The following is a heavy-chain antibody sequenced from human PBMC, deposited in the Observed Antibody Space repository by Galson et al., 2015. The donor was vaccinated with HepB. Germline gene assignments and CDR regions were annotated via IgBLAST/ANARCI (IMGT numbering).Heavy chain of an antibody. Sequence: QSGAEVKKPGESLRISCKGSGYSFTSYWISWVRQMPGKGLEWMGRIDPSDSYTNYSPSFQGHVTISADKSISTAYLQWSSLKASDTAMYYCARHSGRYCSSTSCSGGWFDPWGQGTLVTVSS. CDR1: GYSFTSYW. CDR2: IDPSDSYT. J-gene: IGHJ5*02. D-gene: IGHD2-2*01. CDR3: ARHSGRYCSSTSCSGGWFDP. V-gene: IGHV5-10-1*01.